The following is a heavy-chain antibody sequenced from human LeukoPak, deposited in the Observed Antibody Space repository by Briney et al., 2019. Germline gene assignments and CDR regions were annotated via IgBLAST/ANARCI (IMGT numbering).Heavy chain of an antibody. CDR1: GLTFSNYA. J-gene: IGHJ4*02. D-gene: IGHD1-1*01. CDR3: AIWTSGNY. CDR2: LSGSGGAT. V-gene: IGHV3-23*01. Sequence: RPGGSLRLSCAASGLTFSNYAMTWVRLAPGKGLEWVSSLSGSGGATWYAGSVKGRFTISRDNSKNTLYLRMNSLRAGDTAVYYCAIWTSGNYWGQGTLVTVSS.